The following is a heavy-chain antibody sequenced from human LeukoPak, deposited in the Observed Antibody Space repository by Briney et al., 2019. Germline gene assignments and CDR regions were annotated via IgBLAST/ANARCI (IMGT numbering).Heavy chain of an antibody. CDR1: GFTFSSYS. CDR3: AKDRSYYYDSSGYSLDGCWFDP. D-gene: IGHD3-22*01. J-gene: IGHJ5*02. V-gene: IGHV3-23*01. Sequence: PGGSLRLSCAASGFTFSSYSMNWVRQAPGKGLEWVSAISGSGGSTYYADSVKGRFTISRDNSKNTLYLQMNSLRAEDTAVYYCAKDRSYYYDSSGYSLDGCWFDPWGQGTLVTVSS. CDR2: ISGSGGST.